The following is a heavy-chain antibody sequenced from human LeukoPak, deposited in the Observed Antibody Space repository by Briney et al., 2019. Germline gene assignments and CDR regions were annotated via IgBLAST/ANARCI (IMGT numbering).Heavy chain of an antibody. J-gene: IGHJ3*01. CDR3: AREFGSGTWDAFDV. Sequence: ASVKVSCKSSGYTFTSYGISWVRQAPGQGLEWMGWVNPNSDGTHYAQKFEGRVTMTRDTSINTVYMELSGLRSDDTAAYYCAREFGSGTWDAFDVWGQGTVVAVSS. CDR1: GYTFTSYG. D-gene: IGHD3-10*01. CDR2: VNPNSDGT. V-gene: IGHV1-2*02.